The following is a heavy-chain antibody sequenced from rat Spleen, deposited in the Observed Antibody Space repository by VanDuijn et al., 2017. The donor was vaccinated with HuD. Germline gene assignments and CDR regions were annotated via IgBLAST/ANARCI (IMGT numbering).Heavy chain of an antibody. CDR3: TRAIAADYVMAA. Sequence: QVQLKVSEPGLVQPSQTLSLTCTVSGFSLTGNNVHWVRQPPGKGLEWMGRMRYDGDTAYNSALKSRLSVSRDTSKNQVFLKVNSLQTDDTAIYYCTRAIAADYVMAAWGQGTSVTVSS. V-gene: IGHV2-63*01. CDR1: GFSLTGNN. CDR2: MRYDGDT. J-gene: IGHJ4*01. D-gene: IGHD1-2*01.